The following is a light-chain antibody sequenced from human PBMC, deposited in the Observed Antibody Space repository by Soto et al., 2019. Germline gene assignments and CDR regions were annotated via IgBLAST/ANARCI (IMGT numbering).Light chain of an antibody. CDR1: SSDIGGYTY. CDR2: DVS. V-gene: IGLV2-14*01. CDR3: SSYTSSSNYV. Sequence: QSALTQPASVSGSPGQSITISCTGTSSDIGGYTYVSWYQQHPGKAPKLMIYDVSKRPSGVSNRFSGSKSGNTASLTISGLQAEDEADYYCSSYTSSSNYVFGTGTKLTVL. J-gene: IGLJ1*01.